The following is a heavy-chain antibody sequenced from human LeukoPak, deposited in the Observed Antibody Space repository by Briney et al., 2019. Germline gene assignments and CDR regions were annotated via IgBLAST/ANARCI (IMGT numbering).Heavy chain of an antibody. CDR2: IATGFDT. J-gene: IGHJ4*02. D-gene: IGHD4-23*01. V-gene: IGHV3-23*01. CDR3: AKLFSHVVTRDF. CDR1: GFTFSTHA. Sequence: GGSLRLSCAASGFTFSTHAMTWVRQAPGKGLEWVSSIATGFDTYSADSVKGRFAISRDNSKNTLYLQMNSLRAEDTAVYYCAKLFSHVVTRDFWGQGTLVTVSS.